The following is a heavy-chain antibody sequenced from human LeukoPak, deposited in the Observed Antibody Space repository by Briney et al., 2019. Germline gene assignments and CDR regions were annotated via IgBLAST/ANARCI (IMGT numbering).Heavy chain of an antibody. CDR1: GFTFSSYW. J-gene: IGHJ4*02. V-gene: IGHV3-7*01. D-gene: IGHD3-22*01. Sequence: GGSLRLSCAASGFTFSSYWMSWVRQAPGKGLEWVASIKQDGSEKYYVDSVKGRFTISRDNAKNSLYLQMNSLRAEDTAVYYCARDLLYYYDTPTGVPDYWGQGTLVTVSS. CDR2: IKQDGSEK. CDR3: ARDLLYYYDTPTGVPDY.